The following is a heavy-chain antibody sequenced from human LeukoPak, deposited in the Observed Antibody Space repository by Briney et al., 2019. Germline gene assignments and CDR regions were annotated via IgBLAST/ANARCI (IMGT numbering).Heavy chain of an antibody. CDR3: ASPLGYCSSTSCHNDY. D-gene: IGHD2-2*01. Sequence: SVKVSCKASGGTFSSHAISWVRQAPGQGLEWMGRIIPILGIANYAQKFQGRVTITADKSTSTAYMELSSLRSEDTAVYYCASPLGYCSSTSCHNDYWGQGTLVTVSS. CDR2: IIPILGIA. CDR1: GGTFSSHA. J-gene: IGHJ4*02. V-gene: IGHV1-69*04.